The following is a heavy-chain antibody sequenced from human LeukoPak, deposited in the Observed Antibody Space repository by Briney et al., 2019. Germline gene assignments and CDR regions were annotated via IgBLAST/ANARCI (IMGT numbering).Heavy chain of an antibody. Sequence: GASVKVSCKASGYTFTSYGISWVRQAPRQGLEWMGWISAYNGNTNYAQKLQGRVTMTTDTSTSTAYMELRSLRSDDTAVYYCARVHPKYYYDSSGYLAYWGQGTLVTVSS. D-gene: IGHD3-22*01. CDR1: GYTFTSYG. CDR2: ISAYNGNT. V-gene: IGHV1-18*01. J-gene: IGHJ4*02. CDR3: ARVHPKYYYDSSGYLAY.